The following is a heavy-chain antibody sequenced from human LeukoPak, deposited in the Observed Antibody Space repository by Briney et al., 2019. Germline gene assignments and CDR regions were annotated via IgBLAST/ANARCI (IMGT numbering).Heavy chain of an antibody. D-gene: IGHD3-16*01. CDR1: GYTFTNYG. J-gene: IGHJ4*02. CDR3: ARVLGFRPDTLKGSDY. Sequence: GASVKVSCKASGYTFTNYGISWVRQAPGQGLEWVGWISAYNRKTNYAQKLQGRVTMTTDTSTTTAYMELRSLGSDDTAVYYCARVLGFRPDTLKGSDYWGQGTLVTVSS. V-gene: IGHV1-18*01. CDR2: ISAYNRKT.